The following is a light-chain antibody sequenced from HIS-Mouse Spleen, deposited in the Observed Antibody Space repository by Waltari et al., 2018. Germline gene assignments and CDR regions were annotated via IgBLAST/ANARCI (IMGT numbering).Light chain of an antibody. Sequence: DIVMTQSPLSLPVTPGEPASISFRSSQILLHSNGYNYLDWYLQKPGQSPQLLIYLGSNRASGVPDRFSGSGSGTDFTLKISRVEAEDVGVYYCIQALQTPWTFGQGTKLEIK. V-gene: IGKV2-28*01. CDR2: LGS. CDR3: IQALQTPWT. J-gene: IGKJ2*01. CDR1: QILLHSNGYNY.